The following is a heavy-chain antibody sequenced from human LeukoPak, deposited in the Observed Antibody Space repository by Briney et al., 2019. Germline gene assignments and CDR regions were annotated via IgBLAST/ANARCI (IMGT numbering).Heavy chain of an antibody. J-gene: IGHJ3*02. CDR3: ASSDNYGGDAFDI. D-gene: IGHD4/OR15-4a*01. CDR2: TYYRSKWYN. Sequence: SQTLSLTCAISGDSVTSKSAAWNWIRRSPSRGREWLGRTYYRSKWYNDYAVSVKGRITINPDTSKNQFSLQLNSVTPEDTAVYYCASSDNYGGDAFDIWGQGTMVIVSS. V-gene: IGHV6-1*01. CDR1: GDSVTSKSAA.